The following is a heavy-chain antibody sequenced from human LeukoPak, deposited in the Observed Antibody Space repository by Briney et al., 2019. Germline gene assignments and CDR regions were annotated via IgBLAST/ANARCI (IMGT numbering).Heavy chain of an antibody. V-gene: IGHV3-66*01. Sequence: GGSLRLSCAASGFTVSSHYMNWVRQAPGKGLQWVSVLYSDGTTYYADSVKGRFTISRDNSRSTLFLQMNSLRAEDTAVYFCARVAYYRVTADQITVDVWGRGTAVTVSS. CDR1: GFTVSSHY. D-gene: IGHD2-21*02. CDR2: LYSDGTT. CDR3: ARVAYYRVTADQITVDV. J-gene: IGHJ3*01.